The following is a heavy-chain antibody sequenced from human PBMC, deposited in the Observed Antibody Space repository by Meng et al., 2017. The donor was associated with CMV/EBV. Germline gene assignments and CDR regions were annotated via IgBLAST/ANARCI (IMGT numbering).Heavy chain of an antibody. V-gene: IGHV3-23*01. J-gene: IGHJ6*02. Sequence: GESLKISCAASGFTFSSYAMSWVRQAPGKGLEWVSAISGSGGSTYYADSVKGRFTISRDNSKNTLYLQMNSLRAEDTAVYYCARSIAALRGYYGMDVWGQGTTVTVSS. D-gene: IGHD6-6*01. CDR1: GFTFSSYA. CDR3: ARSIAALRGYYGMDV. CDR2: ISGSGGST.